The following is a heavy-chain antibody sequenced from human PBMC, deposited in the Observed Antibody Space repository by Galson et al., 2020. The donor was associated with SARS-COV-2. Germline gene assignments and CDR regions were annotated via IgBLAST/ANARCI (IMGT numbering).Heavy chain of an antibody. CDR1: GGTFSSYA. J-gene: IGHJ6*02. Sequence: SVKVSCKASGGTFSSYAISWVRQAPGQGLEWMGGIIPIFGTANYAQKFQGRVTITADESTSTAYMELSSLRSEDTAVYYCARGGFGELLSDYYYGMDVWGLGTTVTVSS. D-gene: IGHD3-10*01. CDR2: IIPIFGTA. V-gene: IGHV1-69*13. CDR3: ARGGFGELLSDYYYGMDV.